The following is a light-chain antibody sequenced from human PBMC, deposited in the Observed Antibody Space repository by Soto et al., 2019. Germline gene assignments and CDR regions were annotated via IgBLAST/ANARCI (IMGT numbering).Light chain of an antibody. CDR1: SNDVGDYDY. CDR3: SSYGGSNTKV. V-gene: IGLV2-8*01. CDR2: AVD. Sequence: QSALTQPPSASGSPGQSVTISCTGTSNDVGDYDYVSWYQQHPGKAPRLIIYAVDKRPSGVPDRFSGSKSGNTASLTVSGLQADDEADYYCSSYGGSNTKVFGSGTKATVL. J-gene: IGLJ6*01.